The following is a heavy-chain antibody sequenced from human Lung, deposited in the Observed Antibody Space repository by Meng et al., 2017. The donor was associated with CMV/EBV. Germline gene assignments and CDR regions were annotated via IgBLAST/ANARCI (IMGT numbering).Heavy chain of an antibody. CDR2: IRHDGTTK. CDR3: AKDLLLFGGANAYFDS. V-gene: IGHV3-30*02. Sequence: GGSXRLXCAASGFSFDNHGMHWVRQTPGKGLEWMAFIRHDGTTKFYGDSVKGRFTISRDNSKNTVYLQMNRLRPEETAVYYCAKDLLLFGGANAYFDSWGQGTLVTVSS. CDR1: GFSFDNHG. J-gene: IGHJ4*02. D-gene: IGHD3-16*01.